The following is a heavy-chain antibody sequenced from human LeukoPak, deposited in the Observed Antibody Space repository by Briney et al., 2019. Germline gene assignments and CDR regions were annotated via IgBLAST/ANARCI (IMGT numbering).Heavy chain of an antibody. CDR1: GYTFTSYY. CDR3: ARDREAGLFDY. D-gene: IGHD6-19*01. CDR2: INPSGGST. J-gene: IGHJ4*02. Sequence: GASVKVSCKASGYTFTSYYMHWVRQAPGQGLEWMGIINPSGGSTSYAQKFQGRVTMPRDTSTSTVYMELSSLRSEDTAVYYCARDREAGLFDYWGQGTLVTVSS. V-gene: IGHV1-46*01.